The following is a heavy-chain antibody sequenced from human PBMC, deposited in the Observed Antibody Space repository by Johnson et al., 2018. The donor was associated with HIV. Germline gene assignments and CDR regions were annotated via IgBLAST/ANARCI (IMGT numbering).Heavy chain of an antibody. D-gene: IGHD5-18*01. J-gene: IGHJ3*01. V-gene: IGHV3-30*04. Sequence: QVQLVESGGGVVQPGRSLRLSCAAAGFTFSSYAMHWVRQAPGKGLEWIGRIKSKTDGGSTYYAAPVKGRFTISRDNSKNTLYLQMNRLRAEDTAVYYCARLPSGYSRDGFNVWGQGTMVTLSS. CDR2: KSKTDGGST. CDR1: GFTFSSYA. CDR3: ARLPSGYSRDGFNV.